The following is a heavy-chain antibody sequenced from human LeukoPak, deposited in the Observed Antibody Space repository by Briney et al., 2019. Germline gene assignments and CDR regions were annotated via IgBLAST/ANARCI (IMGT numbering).Heavy chain of an antibody. Sequence: GGSLRLSCAASGFTFSSYAMSWVCQAPGKGLEWVASINPDGNKKYSADSVKGRFTISRDNAEDSLYLQMNSLRVEDTAFYYCARDLAYSRLDYWGQGMLVTVSS. CDR3: ARDLAYSRLDY. J-gene: IGHJ4*02. CDR1: GFTFSSYA. CDR2: INPDGNKK. V-gene: IGHV3-7*01. D-gene: IGHD5-18*01.